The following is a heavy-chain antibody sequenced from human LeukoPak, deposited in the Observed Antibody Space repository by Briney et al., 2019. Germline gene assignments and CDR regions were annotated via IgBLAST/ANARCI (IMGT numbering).Heavy chain of an antibody. Sequence: SETLSLTCTVSGGSISNLSYFWGWIRQPPGKGLEWIGNIYYSGSTCCNPSLKSRVTISVDTSKNQFSLKLSSVTAADTAVYYCARGGSSVASWGQGTLVTVSS. D-gene: IGHD6-19*01. J-gene: IGHJ4*02. CDR2: IYYSGST. V-gene: IGHV4-39*01. CDR3: ARGGSSVAS. CDR1: GGSISNLSYF.